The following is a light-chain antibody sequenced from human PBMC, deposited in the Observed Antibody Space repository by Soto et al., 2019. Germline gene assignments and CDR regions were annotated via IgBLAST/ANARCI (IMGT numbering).Light chain of an antibody. J-gene: IGKJ1*01. CDR2: AAS. CDR1: QNSNSY. CDR3: QQYYSFPQT. V-gene: IGKV1-9*01. Sequence: DIQLTQSPSPLSASVGDRGSITCRASQNSNSYLAWYQQKPEKAPELLIYAASTLQSAVPSRFSGSGSGTDFTLTICCLQSEAFATYYCQQYYSFPQTFGQGTTVDI.